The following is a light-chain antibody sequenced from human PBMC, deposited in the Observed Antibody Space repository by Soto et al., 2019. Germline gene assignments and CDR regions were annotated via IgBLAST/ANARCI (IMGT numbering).Light chain of an antibody. V-gene: IGKV3-15*01. CDR2: DTG. Sequence: EIIMTQSPDTLSVSPGERATLSCRASQSVSDKVAWYQQTSGQPPKLLIYDTGSRAAGVPGRFSGSGSGTDFTLTISSLEAEDSALYFCQQRSSWPPTFGGGTKVDIK. CDR1: QSVSDK. J-gene: IGKJ4*01. CDR3: QQRSSWPPT.